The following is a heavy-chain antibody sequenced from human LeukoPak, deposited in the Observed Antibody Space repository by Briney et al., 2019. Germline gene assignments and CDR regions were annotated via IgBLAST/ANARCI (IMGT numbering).Heavy chain of an antibody. CDR1: GFTVSSNY. V-gene: IGHV3-53*01. Sequence: GGSLRLSCAASGFTVSSNYMSWVRQAPGKGLEWVSVIYSGGSTYYADSVKGRFTISRDNSKNTLYLQMNSLRAEDTAVYYCAKDLYYDSSGYRNDAFDIWGQGTMVTVSS. CDR2: IYSGGST. D-gene: IGHD3-22*01. CDR3: AKDLYYDSSGYRNDAFDI. J-gene: IGHJ3*02.